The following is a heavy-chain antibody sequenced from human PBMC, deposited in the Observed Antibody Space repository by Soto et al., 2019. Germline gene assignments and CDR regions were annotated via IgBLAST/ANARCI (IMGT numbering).Heavy chain of an antibody. CDR1: GGSISSYY. D-gene: IGHD3-9*01. Sequence: ASETLSLTCTVSGGSISSYYWSWIRQPPGKGLEWIGYIYYSGSTNYNPSLKSRVTISVDTSKNQFSLKLSSVTAADTAVYYCARGTYYDILTGYYTPGWFDPWGQGTLVTVSS. V-gene: IGHV4-59*01. CDR3: ARGTYYDILTGYYTPGWFDP. CDR2: IYYSGST. J-gene: IGHJ5*02.